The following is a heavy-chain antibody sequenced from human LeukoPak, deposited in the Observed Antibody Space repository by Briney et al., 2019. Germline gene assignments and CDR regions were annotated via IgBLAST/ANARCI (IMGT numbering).Heavy chain of an antibody. Sequence: ASVKVSCKASGYTFTGYYMHLVRQAPGQGLEWMGWINPNSGGTNYAQKFQGRVTMTRDTSISTAYMELSRLRSDDTAVYYCARFRQQLVHNWFDPWGQGTLVTVSS. J-gene: IGHJ5*02. CDR3: ARFRQQLVHNWFDP. D-gene: IGHD6-13*01. CDR2: INPNSGGT. V-gene: IGHV1-2*02. CDR1: GYTFTGYY.